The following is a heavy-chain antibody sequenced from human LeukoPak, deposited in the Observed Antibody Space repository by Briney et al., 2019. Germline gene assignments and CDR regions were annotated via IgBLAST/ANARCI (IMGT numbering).Heavy chain of an antibody. CDR2: INHSGST. CDR3: ALARVVPAASALSWYNWFDP. CDR1: GGSFSGYY. D-gene: IGHD2-2*01. Sequence: SETLSLTCAVYGGSFSGYYWSWIRQPPGKGLEWIGEINHSGSTKYNPSLKSRVTISVDTSKHQSSLQLSSLTAGDTAVYYCALARVVPAASALSWYNWFDPWGQGTLVTVSS. J-gene: IGHJ5*02. V-gene: IGHV4-34*01.